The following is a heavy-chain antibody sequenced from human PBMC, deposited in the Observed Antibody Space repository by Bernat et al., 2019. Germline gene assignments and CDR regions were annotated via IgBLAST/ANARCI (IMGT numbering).Heavy chain of an antibody. CDR1: GFTFSSYA. CDR2: ISSSSSYI. Sequence: EVQLLESGGGLVQPGGSLRLSCAASGFTFSSYAMSWVRQAPGKGLEWVSSISSSSSYIYYADSVKGRFTISRDNAKNSLYLQMNSLRAEDTAVYYCALSLYDFWSGYYDYWGQGTLVTVSS. CDR3: ALSLYDFWSGYYDY. V-gene: IGHV3-21*01. D-gene: IGHD3-3*01. J-gene: IGHJ4*02.